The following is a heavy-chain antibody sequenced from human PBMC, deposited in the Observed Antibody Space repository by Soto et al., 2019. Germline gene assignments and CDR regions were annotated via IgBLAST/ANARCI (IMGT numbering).Heavy chain of an antibody. Sequence: SETLSLTCTVSGGSISSYYWSWIRQPPGKGLEWIGYIYYSGSTNYNPSLKSRVTISVDTSKNQFSLKLSSVTAADTAVYYCARRVVVVAATHPWFDPWGQGTLVTVSS. V-gene: IGHV4-59*08. D-gene: IGHD2-15*01. CDR3: ARRVVVVAATHPWFDP. J-gene: IGHJ5*02. CDR1: GGSISSYY. CDR2: IYYSGST.